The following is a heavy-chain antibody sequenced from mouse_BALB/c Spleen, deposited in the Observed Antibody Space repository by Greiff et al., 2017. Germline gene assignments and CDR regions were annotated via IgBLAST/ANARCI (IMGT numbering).Heavy chain of an antibody. CDR1: GYTFTSYY. CDR3: TRGVLRYGYYAMDY. CDR2: INPSNGGT. J-gene: IGHJ4*01. Sequence: QVQLQQPGAELVKPGASVKLSCKASGYTFTSYYMYWVKQRPGQGLEWIGGINPSNGGTNFNEKFKSKATLTVDKSSSTAYMQLSSLTSEDSAVYYCTRGVLRYGYYAMDYWGQGTSVTVSS. V-gene: IGHV1S81*02. D-gene: IGHD1-1*01.